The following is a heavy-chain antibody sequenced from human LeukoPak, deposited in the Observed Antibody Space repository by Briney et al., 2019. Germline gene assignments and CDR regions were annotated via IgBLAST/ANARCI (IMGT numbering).Heavy chain of an antibody. Sequence: SGGSLRLSCAASGFTFSSYSMNWVRQAPGKGLEWVSYISSSSSTIYYADSVKGRFTISRDNAKNSLYLQMNSLRAEDTAVYYCARGKGFGSGYWDHPYGMDVWGQGTTVTVSS. V-gene: IGHV3-48*01. CDR1: GFTFSSYS. J-gene: IGHJ6*02. CDR2: ISSSSSTI. CDR3: ARGKGFGSGYWDHPYGMDV. D-gene: IGHD3-3*01.